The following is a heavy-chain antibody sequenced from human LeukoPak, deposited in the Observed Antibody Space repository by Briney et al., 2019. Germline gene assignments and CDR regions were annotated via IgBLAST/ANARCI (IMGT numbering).Heavy chain of an antibody. CDR1: GYTFTSYG. D-gene: IGHD3-9*01. J-gene: IGHJ5*02. V-gene: IGHV1-18*04. CDR3: AREPYDILTGYLGSRFDP. Sequence: ASVKVSCKASGYTFTSYGISWVRQAPGQGLEWMGWISAYNGNTNYAQKLQGRATMTTDTSTSTAYMELRSLRSDDTAVYYCAREPYDILTGYLGSRFDPWGQGTLVTVSS. CDR2: ISAYNGNT.